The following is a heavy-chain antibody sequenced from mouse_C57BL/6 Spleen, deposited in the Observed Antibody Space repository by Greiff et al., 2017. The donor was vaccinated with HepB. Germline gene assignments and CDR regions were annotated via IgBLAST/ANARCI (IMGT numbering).Heavy chain of an antibody. Sequence: VKLVESGAELARPGASVKMSCKASGYTFTSYTMHWVKQRPGQGLEWIGYINPSSGYTKYNQKFKDKATLTADKSSSTAYMQLSSLTSEDSAVYYCARSGTTVVATHWGQGTLVTVSA. CDR1: GYTFTSYT. D-gene: IGHD1-1*01. J-gene: IGHJ3*01. CDR2: INPSSGYT. V-gene: IGHV1-4*01. CDR3: ARSGTTVVATH.